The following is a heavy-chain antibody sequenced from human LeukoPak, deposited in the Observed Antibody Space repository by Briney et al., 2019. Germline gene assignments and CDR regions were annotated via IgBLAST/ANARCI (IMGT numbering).Heavy chain of an antibody. D-gene: IGHD5-18*01. J-gene: IGHJ4*02. Sequence: SDTLSLTCAVSGDSISCCYWNWIRQSAGKGLEWIGRVFISGSTNYNPSLQGRVTMSVDRSKSQFSLRLSSVTAAATAVYYCVRQGYNYGAFNAWGQGTLVTVSS. CDR1: GDSISCCY. CDR3: VRQGYNYGAFNA. CDR2: VFISGST. V-gene: IGHV4-4*07.